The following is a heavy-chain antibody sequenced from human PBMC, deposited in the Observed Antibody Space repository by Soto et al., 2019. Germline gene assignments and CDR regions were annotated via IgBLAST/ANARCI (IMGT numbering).Heavy chain of an antibody. CDR3: ASRSSGSYFDY. V-gene: IGHV3-23*01. CDR1: GFTFSSYA. J-gene: IGHJ4*02. Sequence: EVQLLESGGGLVQPGGSLRLSCAASGFTFSSYAMNWVRQAPGKGLEWVSVISGSGGSTYYADSVKGRFTISGDNSKNTLYLQMNSLRAEDTAVYYCASRSSGSYFDYWGQGTLVTVSS. CDR2: ISGSGGST. D-gene: IGHD6-19*01.